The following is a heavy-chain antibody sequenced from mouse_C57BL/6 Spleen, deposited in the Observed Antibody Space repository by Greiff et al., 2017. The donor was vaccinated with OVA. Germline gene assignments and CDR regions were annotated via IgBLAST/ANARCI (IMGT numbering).Heavy chain of an antibody. J-gene: IGHJ4*01. CDR1: GYAFSSSW. Sequence: QVQLQQSGPELVKPGASVKISCKASGYAFSSSWMNWVKQRPGKGLEWIGRIYPGDGDTNYNGNFKGKATLTADKSSSTAYMQLSSLTSEDAAVYFCAKDSRRGAMDYWGQGTSVTVSS. V-gene: IGHV1-82*01. CDR2: IYPGDGDT. D-gene: IGHD6-1*01. CDR3: AKDSRRGAMDY.